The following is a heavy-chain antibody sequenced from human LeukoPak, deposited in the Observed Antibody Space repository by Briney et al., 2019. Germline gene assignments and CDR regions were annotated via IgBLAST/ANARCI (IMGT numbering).Heavy chain of an antibody. Sequence: GGSLRLSCAASGFTFSSYSMNWVRQAPGKGLEWVSSISSSSSYIYYADSVKGRFTISRDNAKNSLYLQMNSLRAEDTAVYYCARDSGSNYYDSSGSRYYFDYGGQGTLVTVSS. CDR3: ARDSGSNYYDSSGSRYYFDY. D-gene: IGHD3-22*01. V-gene: IGHV3-21*01. CDR1: GFTFSSYS. CDR2: ISSSSSYI. J-gene: IGHJ4*02.